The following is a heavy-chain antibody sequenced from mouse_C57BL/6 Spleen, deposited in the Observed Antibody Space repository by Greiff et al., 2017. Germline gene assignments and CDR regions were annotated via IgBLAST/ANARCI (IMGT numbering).Heavy chain of an antibody. V-gene: IGHV10-3*01. CDR3: VVSYYGDDEGDWDFDV. Sequence: EVQVVESGGGLVQPKGSLKLSCAASGFTFNTYAMPWVRQAPGKGLEWVARIRSKSSNYATYYADSVKDRFTISRDDSQSMLYLQMNNLKPEDTAMYYCVVSYYGDDEGDWDFDVWGTGTTVTVSS. D-gene: IGHD2-2*01. J-gene: IGHJ1*03. CDR2: IRSKSSNYAT. CDR1: GFTFNTYA.